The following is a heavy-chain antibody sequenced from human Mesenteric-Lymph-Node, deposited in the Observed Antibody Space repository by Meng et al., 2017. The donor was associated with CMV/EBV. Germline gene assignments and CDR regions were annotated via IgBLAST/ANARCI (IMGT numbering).Heavy chain of an antibody. J-gene: IGHJ6*02. D-gene: IGHD2-8*02. CDR2: INTNSGGT. V-gene: IGHV1-2*02. CDR3: AREGRYWGDYDYYGLDL. Sequence: ASVKVSCKASGYTFTDYWMHWVRQAPGQGLEWMGVINTNSGGTNSAQKFQGRVTMTRDMSIDTAYMELNSLRSDDTAVYYCAREGRYWGDYDYYGLDLWGQGTTVTVSS. CDR1: GYTFTDYW.